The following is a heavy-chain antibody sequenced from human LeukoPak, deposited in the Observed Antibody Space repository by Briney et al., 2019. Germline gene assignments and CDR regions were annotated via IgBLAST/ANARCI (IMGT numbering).Heavy chain of an antibody. J-gene: IGHJ3*02. CDR3: AREDPQLDHAFDI. D-gene: IGHD6-6*01. V-gene: IGHV1-46*01. CDR2: INPITGTT. Sequence: ASVKVSCKASGYTFTNYFMHWVRQAPGQGLEWMGIINPITGTTTYAQKFQGRVTMTRDTSTGTVYMELSSLRSEDTAVYYCAREDPQLDHAFDIWGQGTMVTVSS. CDR1: GYTFTNYF.